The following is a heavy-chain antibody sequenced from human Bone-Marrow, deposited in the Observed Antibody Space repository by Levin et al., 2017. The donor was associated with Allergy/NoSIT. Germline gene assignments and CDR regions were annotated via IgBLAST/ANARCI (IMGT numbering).Heavy chain of an antibody. CDR2: FYYSGST. Sequence: KTSETLSLTCSVSGGSISTSGYYWGWIRQPPGKGLEWIWSFYYSGSTYYNPSLKSRVTMSVDTSKNQFSLKLSSVTAADTAVYYCAKYQVLGGSGYYFDYWGQGSLVTVSS. CDR1: GGSISTSGYY. D-gene: IGHD2-2*01. CDR3: AKYQVLGGSGYYFDY. J-gene: IGHJ4*02. V-gene: IGHV4-39*01.